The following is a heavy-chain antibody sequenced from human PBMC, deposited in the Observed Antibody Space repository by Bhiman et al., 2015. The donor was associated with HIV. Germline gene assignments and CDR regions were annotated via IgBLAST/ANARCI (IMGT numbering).Heavy chain of an antibody. CDR1: GFTFSSYI. CDR3: AKGSGKITQYYYYMDI. V-gene: IGHV3-21*04. CDR2: ISSSSSYI. D-gene: IGHD3-16*01. Sequence: EVQLVESGGGLVKPGGSLRLSCAASGFTFSSYIMNWVRQAPGKGLEWVSSISSSSSYIYYADSVKGRFTISRDNSKNTLYLQMNSLRAEDTAVYYCAKGSGKITQYYYYMDIWGKGATVSVSS. J-gene: IGHJ6*03.